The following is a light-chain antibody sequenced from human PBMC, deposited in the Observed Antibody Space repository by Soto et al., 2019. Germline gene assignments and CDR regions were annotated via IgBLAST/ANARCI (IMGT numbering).Light chain of an antibody. CDR3: QQYYSYPRT. CDR2: GAC. CDR1: HDVRNY. J-gene: IGKJ1*01. Sequence: AIQMTQTPSSLSASVGDRVTITCRASHDVRNYLGWYQQKPGKAPKLLIYGACSLQSGVPSRFSGSGSGTDFTLTISCLQSEDVATYYCQQYYSYPRTFGEGTKVDI. V-gene: IGKV1-6*01.